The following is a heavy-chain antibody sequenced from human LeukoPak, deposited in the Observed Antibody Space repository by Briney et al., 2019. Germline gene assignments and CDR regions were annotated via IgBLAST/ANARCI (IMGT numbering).Heavy chain of an antibody. V-gene: IGHV1-18*01. J-gene: IGHJ6*02. CDR2: ISAYNGNT. CDR3: ARAGYSSSWYGRGDYYGMDV. CDR1: GYTFTSYG. Sequence: ASVKVSCKASGYTFTSYGISWVRQAPGQGLEWMGWISAYNGNTNYAQKLQGRVTMTTDTSTSTAYMELRSLRSDDTAVYYCARAGYSSSWYGRGDYYGMDVWGQGTTVTVSS. D-gene: IGHD6-13*01.